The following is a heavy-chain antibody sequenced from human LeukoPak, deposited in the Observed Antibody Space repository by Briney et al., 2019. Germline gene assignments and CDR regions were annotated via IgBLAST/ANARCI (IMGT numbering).Heavy chain of an antibody. CDR2: ISYDGSNK. Sequence: GRSLRLSCAASGFTFSSYAMHWVRQAPGKGLEWVAVISYDGSNKYYADSVKGRFTISRDNSKNTLYLQMNSLRAEDTAVYYCARVFRYYYYGMDVWGQGTTVTVSS. V-gene: IGHV3-30*04. CDR1: GFTFSSYA. CDR3: ARVFRYYYYGMDV. D-gene: IGHD3-10*02. J-gene: IGHJ6*02.